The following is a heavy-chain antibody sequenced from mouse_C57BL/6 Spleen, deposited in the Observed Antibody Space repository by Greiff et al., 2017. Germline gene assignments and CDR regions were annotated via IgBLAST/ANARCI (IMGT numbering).Heavy chain of an antibody. Sequence: EVKLMESGGGLVKPGGSLKLSCAASGFTFSSYAMSWVRQTPEKRLEWVATISDGGSYTYYPDNVKGRFPISRDNAKNNLYLQMSHLKSEDTAMYYCARDLYYYGSSPYWYFDVWGTGTTVTVSS. D-gene: IGHD1-1*01. CDR1: GFTFSSYA. CDR3: ARDLYYYGSSPYWYFDV. J-gene: IGHJ1*03. V-gene: IGHV5-4*01. CDR2: ISDGGSYT.